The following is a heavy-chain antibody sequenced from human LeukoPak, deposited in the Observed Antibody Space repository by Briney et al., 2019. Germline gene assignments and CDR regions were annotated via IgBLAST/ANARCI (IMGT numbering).Heavy chain of an antibody. V-gene: IGHV3-21*01. J-gene: IGHJ6*02. CDR1: GFTFSSYS. CDR3: ARDIPGGYGMDA. CDR2: ISSSSSYI. D-gene: IGHD3-10*01. Sequence: GGSLRLSCAASGFTFSSYSMNWVRQAPGKGLEWVSSISSSSSYIYYADSVKGRFTISRDNAKNSLYLQMNSLRAEDTAVYYCARDIPGGYGMDAWGQGTTVTVSS.